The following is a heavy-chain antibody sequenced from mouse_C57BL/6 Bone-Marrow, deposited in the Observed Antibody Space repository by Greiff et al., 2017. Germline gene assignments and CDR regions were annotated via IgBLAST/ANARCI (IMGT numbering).Heavy chain of an antibody. J-gene: IGHJ1*03. CDR3: ARSGYDGYLWYFDV. CDR2: ISNGGGST. V-gene: IGHV5-12*01. Sequence: KLMESGGGLVQPGGSLKLSCAASGFTFSDYYMYWVRQTPEKRLEWVAYISNGGGSTYYPDTVKGRFTISRDNAKNTLYLQMSRLKSEDTAMYYCARSGYDGYLWYFDVWGTGTTVTVSS. D-gene: IGHD2-3*01. CDR1: GFTFSDYY.